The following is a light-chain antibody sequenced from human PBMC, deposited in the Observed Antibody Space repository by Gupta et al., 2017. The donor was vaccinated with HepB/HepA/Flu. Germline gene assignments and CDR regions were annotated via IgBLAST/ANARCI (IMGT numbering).Light chain of an antibody. CDR3: QQDGSSRGT. CDR2: GAS. CDR1: QSVSSSY. Sequence: IVLTQSPGTLSLSPGERATLSCRASQSVSSSYLAWYQQRAGQAPRLLIYGASSRASGIPDRFSGSGSGTDFTLTISRLEPEDFAVYYCQQDGSSRGTFGQGTKVEIK. V-gene: IGKV3-20*01. J-gene: IGKJ1*01.